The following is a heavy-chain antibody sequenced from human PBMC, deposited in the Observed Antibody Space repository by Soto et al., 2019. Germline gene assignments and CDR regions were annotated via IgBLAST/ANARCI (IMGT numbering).Heavy chain of an antibody. CDR1: GFTFSSYA. Sequence: GGSLRLSCAASGFTFSSYAMHWVRQAPGKGLEWVALISYDGSNKYYADSVKGRFTISRANSKNTLYLQMNSLRAEDTAVYYCARIPVLRLLDYYFDYWGQGTLVTVSS. J-gene: IGHJ4*02. CDR2: ISYDGSNK. V-gene: IGHV3-30-3*01. CDR3: ARIPVLRLLDYYFDY. D-gene: IGHD3-3*01.